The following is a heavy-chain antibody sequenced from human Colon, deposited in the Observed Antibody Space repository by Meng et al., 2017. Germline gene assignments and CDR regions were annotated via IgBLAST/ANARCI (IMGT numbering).Heavy chain of an antibody. CDR2: INPRTGDT. CDR3: ARESADGGSFDL. D-gene: IGHD2-15*01. J-gene: IGHJ4*02. Sequence: QVQLVQSGAEVKKPGASVKVSCKASGYTLYIHWVRLRPGEGLEWMGRINPRTGDTKSAQSFQGRVTMTRDTSTTTFSMDLRSLTTDDSAIYFCARESADGGSFDLWGQGTLVTVSS. CDR1: GYTLY. V-gene: IGHV1-2*06.